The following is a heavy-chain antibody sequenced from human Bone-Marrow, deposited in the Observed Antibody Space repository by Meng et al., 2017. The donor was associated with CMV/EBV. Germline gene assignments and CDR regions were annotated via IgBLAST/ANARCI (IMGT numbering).Heavy chain of an antibody. CDR1: GDSISNTNYY. V-gene: IGHV4-39*07. J-gene: IGHJ4*02. CDR2: IYYSGNT. D-gene: IGHD2-2*01. Sequence: SETLSLTCTVSGDSISNTNYYWGWIRQPPGKGLEWIGNIYYSGNTYHNTFLKSRVAISIDTSRKQFSLRLRSVTAADTAVYYCARGHLGYCSSTSCHDFDYWGQGTLVTVPS. CDR3: ARGHLGYCSSTSCHDFDY.